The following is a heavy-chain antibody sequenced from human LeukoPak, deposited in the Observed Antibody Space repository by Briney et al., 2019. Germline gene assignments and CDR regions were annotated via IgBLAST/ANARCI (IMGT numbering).Heavy chain of an antibody. CDR2: IYYTGST. D-gene: IGHD1-26*01. J-gene: IGHJ4*02. V-gene: IGHV4-30-4*01. Sequence: SQTLSLTCTVSGGSISSGDYYWGWIRQPPGKGLEWIGYIYYTGSTNYNPSLKSRVTISADTSKNQFSLKLSSVTAADTAVYYCARGNSGSYYGFDYWGQGTLVTVSS. CDR3: ARGNSGSYYGFDY. CDR1: GGSISSGDYY.